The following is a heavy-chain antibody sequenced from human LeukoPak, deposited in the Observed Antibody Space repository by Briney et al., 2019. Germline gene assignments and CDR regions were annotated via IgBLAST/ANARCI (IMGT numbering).Heavy chain of an antibody. D-gene: IGHD2-21*02. CDR1: GYTFTSYD. J-gene: IGHJ6*02. Sequence: GASVKVSCKASGYTFTSYDINWVRQATGQGLEWMGWMNPNSGNTGYAQKFQGRVTMTRNTSISTAYMELSSLRSEGTAVYYCARVPHGDYYDYYYGMDVWGQGTTVTVSS. CDR2: MNPNSGNT. V-gene: IGHV1-8*01. CDR3: ARVPHGDYYDYYYGMDV.